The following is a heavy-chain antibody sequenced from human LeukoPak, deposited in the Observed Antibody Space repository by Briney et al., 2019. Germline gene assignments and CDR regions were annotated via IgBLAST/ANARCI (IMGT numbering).Heavy chain of an antibody. Sequence: GGSLRLSCAASGFTFSNYSLNWVRQAPGKGLEWVSSISSSSSYIYYADSVKGRFTISRDNAKNSLYLQMNSLRAEDTAVYYCARGDYGDPGDYWGQGTLVTVSS. V-gene: IGHV3-21*01. D-gene: IGHD4-17*01. J-gene: IGHJ4*02. CDR2: ISSSSSYI. CDR3: ARGDYGDPGDY. CDR1: GFTFSNYS.